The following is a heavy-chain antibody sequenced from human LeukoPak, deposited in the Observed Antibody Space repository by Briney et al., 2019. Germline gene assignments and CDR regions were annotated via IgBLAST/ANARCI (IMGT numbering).Heavy chain of an antibody. CDR3: TTVKDVDP. V-gene: IGHV3-15*07. Sequence: GGSLRLSCPASGFTFSNAWMKWVRPAPGKGKEWVGRIKSKTDGGTTDYAAPVKSRCTISRDDSKNTLYLQMNSLKTEDTAVYYSTTVKDVDPWGQGTLVTVSS. CDR2: IKSKTDGGTT. J-gene: IGHJ5*02. CDR1: GFTFSNAW.